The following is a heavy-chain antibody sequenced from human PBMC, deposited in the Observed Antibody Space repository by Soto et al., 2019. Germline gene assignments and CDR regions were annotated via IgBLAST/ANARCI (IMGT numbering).Heavy chain of an antibody. D-gene: IGHD3-3*01. J-gene: IGHJ4*02. Sequence: EVQLLVSGGGLVQPGGSLRLSCAASGFTFSSYVMSWVRQAPGKGLEWVSGISGSGGSTYYADSVKGRFTISRDNSKNTLYLQMNSLRAEDTAVYYCAKVPYDFWSGYYPPLYFDYWGQGTLVTVSS. CDR1: GFTFSSYV. CDR3: AKVPYDFWSGYYPPLYFDY. CDR2: ISGSGGST. V-gene: IGHV3-23*01.